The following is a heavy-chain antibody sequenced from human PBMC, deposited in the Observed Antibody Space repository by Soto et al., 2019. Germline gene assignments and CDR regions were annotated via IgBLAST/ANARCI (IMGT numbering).Heavy chain of an antibody. V-gene: IGHV4-39*01. J-gene: IGHJ4*02. CDR3: ARISYDFWSGIKDY. D-gene: IGHD3-3*01. CDR1: GGSISSSSYY. Sequence: SETLSLTCTVSGGSISSSSYYWGWIRQPPGKGLEWIGSIYYSGSTYYNPSLKSRVTISVDTSKNQFSLKLSSVTAADTAVYYCARISYDFWSGIKDYWGQGTLVTVSS. CDR2: IYYSGST.